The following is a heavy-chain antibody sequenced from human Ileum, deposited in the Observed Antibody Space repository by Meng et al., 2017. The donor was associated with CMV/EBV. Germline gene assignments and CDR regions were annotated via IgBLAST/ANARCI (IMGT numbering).Heavy chain of an antibody. CDR1: GFSLTTDGVA. D-gene: IGHD2-15*01. CDR2: IYWNDVE. CDR3: IYGVAIF. Sequence: HITLMESGPALVKPTQTLTLTCTFSGFSLTTDGVAVGWIRQPPGKALEWLALIYWNDVEHYSPSLKSRLTITKDTSKDQVVLTMANMDPVYTGTYYCIYGVAIFWGQGTLVTVSS. V-gene: IGHV2-5*04. J-gene: IGHJ4*02.